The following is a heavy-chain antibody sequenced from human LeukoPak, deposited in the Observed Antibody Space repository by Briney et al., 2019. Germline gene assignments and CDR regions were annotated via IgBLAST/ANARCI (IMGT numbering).Heavy chain of an antibody. V-gene: IGHV1-18*01. CDR3: ARGGQLRATTSLDY. CDR1: GYTFTNYG. D-gene: IGHD5-24*01. CDR2: ISAYNGNT. J-gene: IGHJ4*02. Sequence: ASVKVSCKASGYTFTNYGVSWVRQAPGQALEWMGWISAYNGNTNYPQKLQGRVTMTTDTSTSTAYMELRSLISDDTAVYYCARGGQLRATTSLDYWGQGTLVTVSS.